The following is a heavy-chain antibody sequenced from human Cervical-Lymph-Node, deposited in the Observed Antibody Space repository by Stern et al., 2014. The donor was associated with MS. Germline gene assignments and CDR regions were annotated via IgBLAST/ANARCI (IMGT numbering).Heavy chain of an antibody. Sequence: EMQLVESGGGFVKPGGSLRLSCAVSGFTFSNYGMSWVRRAPGKGLEWVSAISGIGGSTFYADSVKGRFTISRNNFQNTLYLQMSSLRADDTAVYYCAKVSDDYDAHWFFDLWGRGTLVTVSS. V-gene: IGHV3-23*04. CDR1: GFTFSNYG. CDR2: ISGIGGST. J-gene: IGHJ2*01. D-gene: IGHD4-17*01. CDR3: AKVSDDYDAHWFFDL.